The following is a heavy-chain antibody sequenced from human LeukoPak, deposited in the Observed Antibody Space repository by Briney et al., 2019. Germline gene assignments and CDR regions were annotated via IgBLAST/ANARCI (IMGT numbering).Heavy chain of an antibody. V-gene: IGHV3-7*03. CDR1: GFTFSNYW. CDR3: AKWGPYDILTGRIN. D-gene: IGHD3-9*01. Sequence: GGSLRLSYAASGFTFSNYWMTWVRQAPGKGLEWVANIKPDESEKYYVGSVKGRFTTSRDNAKNSLYLQMNSLGAEDTAVYYCAKWGPYDILTGRINWGQGTLVTVSS. J-gene: IGHJ4*02. CDR2: IKPDESEK.